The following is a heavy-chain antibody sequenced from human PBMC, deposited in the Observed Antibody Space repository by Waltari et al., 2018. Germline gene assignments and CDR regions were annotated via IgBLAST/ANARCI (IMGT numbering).Heavy chain of an antibody. CDR3: AKDRSMATIPYYGMDV. J-gene: IGHJ6*02. V-gene: IGHV3-30*02. CDR2: IRYDGSNK. Sequence: QVQLVESGGGVVQPGGSLSLSCAASGFTFSSYGMHWVRQAPGKGLEWVAFIRYDGSNKYYADSVKGRFTISRDNSKNTLYLQMNSLRAEDTAVYYCAKDRSMATIPYYGMDVWGQGTTVTVSS. CDR1: GFTFSSYG. D-gene: IGHD5-12*01.